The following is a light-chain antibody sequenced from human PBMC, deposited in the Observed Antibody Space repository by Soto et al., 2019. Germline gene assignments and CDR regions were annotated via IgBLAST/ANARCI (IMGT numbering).Light chain of an antibody. CDR2: GAS. CDR1: QSVSSN. V-gene: IGKV3-15*01. CDR3: QHYNNWPPWT. Sequence: EIMMTPSLATLAVSPCAAAMLSLSASQSVSSNLAWYQQKPGQAPRLLIYGASIRATGIPARFSGSGSGTEFTLTISTLQSEDFAIYYCQHYNNWPPWTFGQGTKVDNK. J-gene: IGKJ1*01.